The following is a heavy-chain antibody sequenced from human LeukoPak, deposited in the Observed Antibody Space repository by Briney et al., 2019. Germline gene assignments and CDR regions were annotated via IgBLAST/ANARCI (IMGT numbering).Heavy chain of an antibody. J-gene: IGHJ4*02. Sequence: GRSLRLSCAASGFTFRSYGMHWVRQAPGKGLEWVAVISYDGSNKYYADSVKGRFTISRDNSKNTLYLQMNSLRAEDTAVYYCAKGGGATDYWGQGTLVTVSS. CDR3: AKGGGATDY. CDR1: GFTFRSYG. D-gene: IGHD1-26*01. V-gene: IGHV3-30*18. CDR2: ISYDGSNK.